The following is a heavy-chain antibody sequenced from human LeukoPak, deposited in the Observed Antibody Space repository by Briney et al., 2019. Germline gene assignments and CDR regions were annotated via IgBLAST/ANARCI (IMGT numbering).Heavy chain of an antibody. V-gene: IGHV1-46*01. CDR3: ARGLSTAVVILDPYYFDS. Sequence: ASVKVSCKASGYDFTSYYMHWLRQAPGQGLEGMAIISPISGSTSFAQKFQGRLSMTRDTSTSTLYMELRSLRSEDTAVYYCARGLSTAVVILDPYYFDSWGQGTLVTVSS. CDR2: ISPISGST. J-gene: IGHJ4*02. CDR1: GYDFTSYY. D-gene: IGHD3-22*01.